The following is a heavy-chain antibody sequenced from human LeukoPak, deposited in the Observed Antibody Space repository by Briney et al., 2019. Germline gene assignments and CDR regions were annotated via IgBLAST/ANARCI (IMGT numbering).Heavy chain of an antibody. CDR1: GFTFSSYP. CDR3: ARDGGGYYASGTHYYFDC. D-gene: IGHD3-10*01. Sequence: GRSLRLSCAASGFTFSSYPMHWVRQAPGKGLEWVGVISYDGSNKYSAVSVKGRFTISRDNSKNTLYLQVSSLRAEDTAVYYCARDGGGYYASGTHYYFDCWGQGTLVTVSS. J-gene: IGHJ4*02. V-gene: IGHV3-30-3*01. CDR2: ISYDGSNK.